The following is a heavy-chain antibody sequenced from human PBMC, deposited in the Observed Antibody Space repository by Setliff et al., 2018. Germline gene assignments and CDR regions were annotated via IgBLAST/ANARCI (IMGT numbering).Heavy chain of an antibody. CDR3: AKSGGNCYFGY. CDR1: GFTFSIYS. J-gene: IGHJ4*02. CDR2: TSSGSNSI. Sequence: GGSLRLSCAASGFTFSIYSMNWVRQAPGKGLEWISYTSSGSNSIYYADSVMGRFTISRDNDRNFLYLQMNRLRPEDTAVYYCAKSGGNCYFGYWGQGTLVTVSS. D-gene: IGHD2-21*01. V-gene: IGHV3-48*01.